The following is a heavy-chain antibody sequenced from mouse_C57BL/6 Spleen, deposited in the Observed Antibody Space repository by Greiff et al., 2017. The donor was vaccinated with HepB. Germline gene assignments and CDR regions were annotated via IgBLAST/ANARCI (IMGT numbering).Heavy chain of an antibody. CDR3: AGGYYGFAY. J-gene: IGHJ3*01. CDR2: IDPSDSYT. D-gene: IGHD2-3*01. Sequence: QVQLQQPGAELVMPGASVKLSCKASGYTFTSYWMHWVKQRPGQGLEWIGEIDPSDSYTNYNQKFKGKSTLTVDKSSSTAYMQLSSLTSEDSAVYYCAGGYYGFAYWGQVTLVTVSA. V-gene: IGHV1-69*01. CDR1: GYTFTSYW.